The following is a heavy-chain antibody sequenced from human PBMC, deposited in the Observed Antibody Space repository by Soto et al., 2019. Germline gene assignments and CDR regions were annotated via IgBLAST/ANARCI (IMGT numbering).Heavy chain of an antibody. CDR1: GFTFSSYW. V-gene: IGHV3-7*01. J-gene: IGHJ4*02. CDR3: ARIGYSSSWYLFVYFDY. D-gene: IGHD6-13*01. CDR2: IKQDGSEK. Sequence: PGGSLRLSCAASGFTFSSYWMSWVRQAPGKGLEWVANIKQDGSEKYYVDSVKGRFTISRDNAKNSLYLQMNSLRAEDTAVYYCARIGYSSSWYLFVYFDYWGQGTLVTVSS.